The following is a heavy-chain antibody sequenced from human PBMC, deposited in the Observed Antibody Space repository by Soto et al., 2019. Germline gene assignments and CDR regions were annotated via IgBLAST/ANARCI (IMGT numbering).Heavy chain of an antibody. CDR2: IVVGSGNT. CDR3: AADLVQLWSLYYYYYGMDV. V-gene: IGHV1-58*01. D-gene: IGHD5-18*01. Sequence: QMQLVQSGPEVKKPGTSVKVSCKASGFTFTSSAVQWVRQARGQRLEWIGWIVVGSGNTNYAQKFQERVTITRDMSTSTAYMELSSLRSDDTAVYYCAADLVQLWSLYYYYYGMDVWGQGTTVTVSS. J-gene: IGHJ6*02. CDR1: GFTFTSSA.